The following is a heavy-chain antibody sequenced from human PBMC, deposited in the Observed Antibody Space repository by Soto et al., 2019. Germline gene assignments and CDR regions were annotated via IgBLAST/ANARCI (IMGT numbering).Heavy chain of an antibody. V-gene: IGHV6-1*01. Sequence: SQTLSLTCALSGDSVSINSAAWNWIRQSPSRGLEWLGRTYYRSKWYNDYAVSVKSRITINPDTSKNQFSLQLNSVTPEDTAVYYCARGYSSGWYNWFDPWGQGTVGTVAS. J-gene: IGHJ5*02. D-gene: IGHD6-19*01. CDR2: TYYRSKWYN. CDR3: ARGYSSGWYNWFDP. CDR1: GDSVSINSAA.